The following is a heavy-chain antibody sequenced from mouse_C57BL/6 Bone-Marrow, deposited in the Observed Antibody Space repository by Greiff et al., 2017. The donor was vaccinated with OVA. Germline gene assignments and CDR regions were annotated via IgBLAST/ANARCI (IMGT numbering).Heavy chain of an antibody. CDR2: INPGSGGT. V-gene: IGHV1-54*01. Sequence: VKLMESGAELVRPGTSVKVSCKASGYAFTNYLIEWVKQRPGQGLEWIGVINPGSGGTNYNEKFKGKATLTADKSSSTAYMQLSSLTSEDSAVYFCARGRLPHVYFDVWGTGTTVTVSS. D-gene: IGHD2-2*01. CDR1: GYAFTNYL. J-gene: IGHJ1*03. CDR3: ARGRLPHVYFDV.